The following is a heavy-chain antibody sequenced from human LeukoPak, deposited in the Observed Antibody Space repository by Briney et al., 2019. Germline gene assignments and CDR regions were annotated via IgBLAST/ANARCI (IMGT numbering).Heavy chain of an antibody. CDR2: ISSSGSTI. CDR3: TRGRLGYYDILTGYYVDY. V-gene: IGHV3-11*04. J-gene: IGHJ4*02. CDR1: GFTFSDYY. Sequence: PGGSLRLSCAASGFTFSDYYMSWIRQAPGKGLEWVSYISSSGSTIYYADSVKGRFTISRDNAKNSLYLQMNSLRAEDTAVYCCTRGRLGYYDILTGYYVDYWGQGTLVTVSS. D-gene: IGHD3-9*01.